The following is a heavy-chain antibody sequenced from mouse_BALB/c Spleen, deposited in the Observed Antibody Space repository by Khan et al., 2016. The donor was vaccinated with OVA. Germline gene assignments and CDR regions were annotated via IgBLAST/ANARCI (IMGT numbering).Heavy chain of an antibody. Sequence: QVQLKQSGAELARPGASVKLSCKASGYTFTDYYINWMRQRTGQGLEWIGEISPGGDNTYYNEKFKGKATLTADKSSSTAYMQLSSLTSEESAVYFCAREWAAWFPYWGQGTLVTVSA. CDR2: ISPGGDNT. J-gene: IGHJ3*01. CDR3: AREWAAWFPY. CDR1: GYTFTDYY. V-gene: IGHV1-77*01.